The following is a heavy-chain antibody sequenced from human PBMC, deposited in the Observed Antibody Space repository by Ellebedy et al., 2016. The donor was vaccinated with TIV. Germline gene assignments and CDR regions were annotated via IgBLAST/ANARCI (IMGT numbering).Heavy chain of an antibody. CDR3: VRGGAAPHNRYFDF. J-gene: IGHJ2*01. CDR1: GFTFRIYD. D-gene: IGHD1-14*01. CDR2: FGSGGDA. V-gene: IGHV3-13*01. Sequence: GESLKISCAASGFTFRIYDMHWVRHSIGKGLEWVSAFGSGGDAYYPASVKGRFTISRENAKNSVYLQMNSLRVGDTAVYYCVRGGAAPHNRYFDFWGRGTLVTVSS.